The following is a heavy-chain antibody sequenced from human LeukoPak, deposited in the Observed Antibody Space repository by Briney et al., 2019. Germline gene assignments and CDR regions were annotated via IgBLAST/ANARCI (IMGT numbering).Heavy chain of an antibody. Sequence: ASVKVSRKASVYIFTGYYMHWVRQAPAPGLEWVGCMNPNSGGTNYAQKFQGKVTMTRDTSISTAYMELSRLRPDDTAVYYCATRMVYAVGFDYWGQGTLVTVSS. D-gene: IGHD2-8*01. CDR2: MNPNSGGT. CDR3: ATRMVYAVGFDY. V-gene: IGHV1-2*02. CDR1: VYIFTGYY. J-gene: IGHJ4*02.